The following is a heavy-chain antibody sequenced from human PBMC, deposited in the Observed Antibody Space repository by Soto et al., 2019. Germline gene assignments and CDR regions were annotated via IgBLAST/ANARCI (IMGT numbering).Heavy chain of an antibody. CDR2: INDSGST. J-gene: IGHJ5*02. CDR1: GGSFSNSY. CDR3: ARLQLVAAHPVWYDP. V-gene: IGHV4-34*01. D-gene: IGHD6-19*01. Sequence: PSETLSLTCAVYGGSFSNSYWSWIRQPPGKGLEWIGEINDSGSTNYNPSLKSRVTMSVDTSKNQFSLKLSSVTAADTAVYYCARLQLVAAHPVWYDPSGQGTLVTVSA.